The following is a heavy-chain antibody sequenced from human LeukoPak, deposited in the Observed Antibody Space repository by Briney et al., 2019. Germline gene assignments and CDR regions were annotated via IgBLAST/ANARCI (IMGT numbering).Heavy chain of an antibody. V-gene: IGHV4-59*08. CDR2: IYYSGST. CDR1: GGSISSYY. Sequence: SETLSLTCTVSGGSISSYYWSWIRQPPGKGLEWIGYIYYSGSTNYNLSLKSRVTISVDTSKNQFSLKLSSVTAADTAVYYCARHFKDYYGSGSYYLPEFDYWGQGTLVTVSS. D-gene: IGHD3-10*01. CDR3: ARHFKDYYGSGSYYLPEFDY. J-gene: IGHJ4*02.